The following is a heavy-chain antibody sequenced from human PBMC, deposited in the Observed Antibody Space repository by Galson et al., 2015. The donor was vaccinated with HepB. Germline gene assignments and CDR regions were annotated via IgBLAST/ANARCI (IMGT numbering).Heavy chain of an antibody. Sequence: SLRLSCAASGFTFRSYALHWVRQAPGKGLEWVAVISYDGSNQYYADSVKGRFTISRDNSKNTLYLQMNSLRAEDTAVYYCARDSYSSSWYGYIQHWGQGTLVTVSS. CDR3: ARDSYSSSWYGYIQH. D-gene: IGHD6-13*01. CDR2: ISYDGSNQ. CDR1: GFTFRSYA. J-gene: IGHJ1*01. V-gene: IGHV3-30*04.